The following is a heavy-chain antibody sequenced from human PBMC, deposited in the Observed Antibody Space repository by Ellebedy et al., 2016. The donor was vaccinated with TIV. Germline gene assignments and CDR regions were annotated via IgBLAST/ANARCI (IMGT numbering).Heavy chain of an antibody. CDR1: GFTFSSYSMN. V-gene: IGHV4-59*05. CDR2: VYYSGST. Sequence: ESLKISCAASGFTFSSYSMNWVRQAPGKGLEWIGSVYYSGSTYYNPSLKSRVTISVDASKNQFSLKLSSVTAADTAVYYCARVDCRSTSCPPVWGQGALVTVSS. D-gene: IGHD2-2*01. J-gene: IGHJ4*02. CDR3: ARVDCRSTSCPPV.